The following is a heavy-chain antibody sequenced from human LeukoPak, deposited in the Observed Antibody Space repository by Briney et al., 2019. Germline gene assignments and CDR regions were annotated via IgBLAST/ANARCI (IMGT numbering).Heavy chain of an antibody. Sequence: PSETLSLTCAVYGGSFSGYYWSWIRQPPGKGLEWIGEINHSGSTNYNPSLKSRVTISVDTSKNQFSLKLSSVTAADTAVYYCARHKGTYYDILAGPNWFDPWGQGTLVTVSS. J-gene: IGHJ5*02. CDR1: GGSFSGYY. CDR2: INHSGST. CDR3: ARHKGTYYDILAGPNWFDP. D-gene: IGHD3-9*01. V-gene: IGHV4-34*01.